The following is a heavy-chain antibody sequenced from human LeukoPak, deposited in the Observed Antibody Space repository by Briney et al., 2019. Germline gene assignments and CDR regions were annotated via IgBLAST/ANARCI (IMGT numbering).Heavy chain of an antibody. CDR1: GFTFSSYA. CDR3: AREPAIPIVVVPAALKANWFDP. J-gene: IGHJ5*02. Sequence: GRSLRLSCAASGFTFSSYAMHWVRQAPGKGLEWVAVISYDGSNKYYADSVKGRFTISRDNSKNTLYLQMNSLRAEDTAVYYCAREPAIPIVVVPAALKANWFDPWGQGTLVTVSS. V-gene: IGHV3-30-3*01. CDR2: ISYDGSNK. D-gene: IGHD2-2*01.